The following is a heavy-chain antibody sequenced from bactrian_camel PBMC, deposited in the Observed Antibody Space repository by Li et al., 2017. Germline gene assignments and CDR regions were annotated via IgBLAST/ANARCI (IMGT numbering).Heavy chain of an antibody. CDR1: GYLANTYC. D-gene: IGHD2*01. J-gene: IGHJ4*01. CDR3: AARPLACGGSGATYTI. CDR2: IYNGGVST. Sequence: HVQLVESGGGSVQAGGSLRLPCASSGYLANTYCLAWFRQAPGKDREGVAFIYNGGVSTYYDDSVKGRFTISRDNTKRTVYLQMNNLTVEDTAMYYCAARPLACGGSGATYTIWGQGTQVTVS. V-gene: IGHV3S1*01.